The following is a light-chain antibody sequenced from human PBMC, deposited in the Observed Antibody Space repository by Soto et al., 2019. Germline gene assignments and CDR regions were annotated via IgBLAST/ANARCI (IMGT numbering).Light chain of an antibody. V-gene: IGKV3-20*01. Sequence: EIVLTQSPGTLSLSPGERATLSCRASQSVSSSYLAWYQQKPGQAPRLLIYAASTLQSGVPSRFSGSGSGTDFTLTISGLQPEDVATYFCQKYNSAPQTFGQGTKVEIK. J-gene: IGKJ1*01. CDR1: QSVSSSY. CDR2: AAS. CDR3: QKYNSAPQT.